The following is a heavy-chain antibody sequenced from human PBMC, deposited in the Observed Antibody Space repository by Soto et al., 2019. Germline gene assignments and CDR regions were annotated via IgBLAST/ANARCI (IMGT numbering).Heavy chain of an antibody. CDR1: GYTFTSYA. CDR2: INAGNGNT. J-gene: IGHJ3*02. CDR3: ARDYAGWNDAFDI. Sequence: ASVKVSCKASGYTFTSYAMHWVRQAPGQRLEWMGWINAGNGNTKYSQKFQGRVTITRDTSASTAYMELSSRRSEDTAVYYCARDYAGWNDAFDIWGQGTMVTVSS. D-gene: IGHD1-1*01. V-gene: IGHV1-3*01.